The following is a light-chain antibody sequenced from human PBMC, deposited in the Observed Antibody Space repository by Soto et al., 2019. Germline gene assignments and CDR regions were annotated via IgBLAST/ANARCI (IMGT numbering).Light chain of an antibody. J-gene: IGLJ2*01. CDR3: SSYAGSNNLGI. V-gene: IGLV2-8*01. CDR1: SSDVGGYPY. Sequence: QSVLTQPPSASGSPGQSVTISCTGTSSDVGGYPYVSWYQQHPGKAPKLMIYEVTKRPSGVPDRFSGSKSGNTASLTVSGIQAEDEADYYCSSYAGSNNLGIFGGGTKLTVL. CDR2: EVT.